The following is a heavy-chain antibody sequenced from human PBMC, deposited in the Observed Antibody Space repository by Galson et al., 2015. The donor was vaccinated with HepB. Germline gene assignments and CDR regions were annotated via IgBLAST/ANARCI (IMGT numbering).Heavy chain of an antibody. J-gene: IGHJ4*02. CDR2: IYYSGST. Sequence: TLSLTCTVSGGSISSGDYYWSWIRQPPGKGLEWIGYIYYSGSTYYSPSLKSRVTVSIDTSKNQFSLRLSSVTAADTAVYYCARDYSNSSPPYIFDYWGQGTLVTVSS. CDR3: ARDYSNSSPPYIFDY. CDR1: GGSISSGDYY. D-gene: IGHD6-6*01. V-gene: IGHV4-30-4*01.